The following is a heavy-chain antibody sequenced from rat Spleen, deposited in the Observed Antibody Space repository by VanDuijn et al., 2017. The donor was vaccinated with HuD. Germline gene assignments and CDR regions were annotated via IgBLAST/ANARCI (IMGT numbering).Heavy chain of an antibody. CDR1: GFTFSDYN. Sequence: EVQLVESGGGLVQPGRSLKLSCVASGFTFSDYNMAWVRQAPKKGLEWVATIVYDGSRTYYRDSVKGRFTISRDNAKSTLYLQMDSLRSEDTATYYCARPYTTDYYYFDYWGQGVMVTVSS. D-gene: IGHD1-6*01. V-gene: IGHV5S10*01. CDR3: ARPYTTDYYYFDY. CDR2: IVYDGSRT. J-gene: IGHJ2*01.